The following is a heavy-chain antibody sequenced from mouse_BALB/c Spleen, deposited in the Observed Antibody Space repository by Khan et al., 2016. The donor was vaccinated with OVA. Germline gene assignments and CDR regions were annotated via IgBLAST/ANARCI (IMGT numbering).Heavy chain of an antibody. Sequence: QLQESGPGLLKPSQSLTLSCTASGYSITSDYVRYLIRQPPGNLQWWMANIPNSGSTNYNPTFRSRTSITRDTSNNPFFLQLTSVTTEDSATYYCASGGLLLRYPGYFDYWGQGTTVTVSA. J-gene: IGHJ2*01. CDR3: ASGGLLLRYPGYFDY. CDR1: GYSITSDYV. D-gene: IGHD1-1*01. CDR2: IPNSGST. V-gene: IGHV3-2*02.